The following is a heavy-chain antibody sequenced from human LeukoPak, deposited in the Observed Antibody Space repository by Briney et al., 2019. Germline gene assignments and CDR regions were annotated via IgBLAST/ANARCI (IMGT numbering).Heavy chain of an antibody. J-gene: IGHJ4*02. CDR2: ITSGSSPI. D-gene: IGHD4-17*01. CDR3: ARRAYGDDSFDY. V-gene: IGHV3-48*02. Sequence: AGGSLRLSCVASGFTFRSYSMNWVRQAPGKGLEWISYITSGSSPIYYAGAVKGRFTISRDNAKNSLYLQMNSLRDEDTAVYYCARRAYGDDSFDYWGQGTLVTVSS. CDR1: GFTFRSYS.